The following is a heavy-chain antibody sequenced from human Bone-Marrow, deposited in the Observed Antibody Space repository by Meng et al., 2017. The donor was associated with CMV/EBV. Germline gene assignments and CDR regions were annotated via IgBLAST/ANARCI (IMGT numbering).Heavy chain of an antibody. J-gene: IGHJ5*02. CDR2: ISAYNGNT. CDR1: GYTFTSYG. V-gene: IGHV1-18*01. D-gene: IGHD3-3*01. Sequence: ASVNVSCKASGYTFTSYGISWVRQAPGQGLEWMGWISAYNGNTNYAQKLQGRVTMTTDTATSTAYMELRSLRSDDTAVYYCARGSITIFGVVIPNWFDPWGQGTLVTVSS. CDR3: ARGSITIFGVVIPNWFDP.